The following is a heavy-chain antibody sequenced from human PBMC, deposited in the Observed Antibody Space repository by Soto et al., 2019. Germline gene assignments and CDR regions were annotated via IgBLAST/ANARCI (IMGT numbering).Heavy chain of an antibody. J-gene: IGHJ6*03. V-gene: IGHV3-23*01. CDR3: AKDGGRDIVVVVAAYYYYMDV. D-gene: IGHD2-15*01. Sequence: GGSLRLSCAASGFTFSSYAMSWVRQAPGKGLEWVSAISGSGGSTYYADSVKGRFTISRDNSKNTLYLQMNSLRAEDTAVYYCAKDGGRDIVVVVAAYYYYMDVWGKGTTVTVSS. CDR2: ISGSGGST. CDR1: GFTFSSYA.